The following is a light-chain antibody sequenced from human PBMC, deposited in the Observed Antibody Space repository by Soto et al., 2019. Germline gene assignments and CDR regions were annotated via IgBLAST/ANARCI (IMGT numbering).Light chain of an antibody. Sequence: QSALTQPASVSGSPGQSIAISCTGTSSDVGAYNYVSWYQHHPGKAPKLMIYDVTNRPSGVSSRFSGSKSGNMASLTISGLQDEDEADYYCSSYISSGTLVVFGGGTKLTVL. CDR2: DVT. CDR3: SSYISSGTLVV. J-gene: IGLJ3*02. CDR1: SSDVGAYNY. V-gene: IGLV2-14*03.